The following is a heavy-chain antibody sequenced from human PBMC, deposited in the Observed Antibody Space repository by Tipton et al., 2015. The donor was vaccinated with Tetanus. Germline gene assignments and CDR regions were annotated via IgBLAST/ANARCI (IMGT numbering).Heavy chain of an antibody. J-gene: IGHJ3*02. CDR3: AKEIYVYSGAALDI. CDR2: IGKSGGFI. CDR1: GFTFSDYY. Sequence: LSLTCVASGFTFSDYYMTWIRQAPGKGLEWVSHIGKSGGFINYADPVKGRFTIPRDNAKNSLYLQMNSLRAEDTAVYFCAKEIYVYSGAALDIWGQGTVVTVSS. V-gene: IGHV3-11*05. D-gene: IGHD5/OR15-5a*01.